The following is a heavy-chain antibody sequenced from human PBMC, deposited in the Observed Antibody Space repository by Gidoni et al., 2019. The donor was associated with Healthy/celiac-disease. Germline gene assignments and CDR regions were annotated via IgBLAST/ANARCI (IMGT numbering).Heavy chain of an antibody. V-gene: IGHV3-53*01. D-gene: IGHD3-22*01. Sequence: GGLIQPGGSLRLSCAASGFTVSSNYMSWVRQAPGKGLEWVSVIYSGGSTYYADSVKGRFTISRDNSKNTLYLQMNSLRAEDTAVYYCARSSPYDYYDSSGYPLQLPYYFDYWGQGTLVTVSS. CDR3: ARSSPYDYYDSSGYPLQLPYYFDY. J-gene: IGHJ4*02. CDR2: IYSGGST. CDR1: GFTVSSNY.